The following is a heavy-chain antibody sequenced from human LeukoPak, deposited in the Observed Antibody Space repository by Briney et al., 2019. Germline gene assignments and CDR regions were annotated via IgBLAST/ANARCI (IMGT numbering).Heavy chain of an antibody. V-gene: IGHV3-23*01. J-gene: IGHJ4*02. Sequence: PGGSLRLSCAASGFTFSSYAMSWLRQAPGKGLEWVSAISGSGGSTYYADSVKGRFTISRGNSKNTLYLQMNSLRAEDTAVYYCAKGGSELRYFDWLLEYDYWGQGTLVTVSS. CDR2: ISGSGGST. CDR1: GFTFSSYA. D-gene: IGHD3-9*01. CDR3: AKGGSELRYFDWLLEYDY.